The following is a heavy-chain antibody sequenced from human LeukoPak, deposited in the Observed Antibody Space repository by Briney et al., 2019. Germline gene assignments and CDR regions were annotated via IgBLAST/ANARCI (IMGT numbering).Heavy chain of an antibody. Sequence: PGRSLRLSCAASGFTFNTYGMHWVRQAPGKGLEWVAFIQYDGIDKFYADSVKGRFTISRHNSKNALYLQMNSLRVEDTATYYCARDQQLEPFHYWGQGTLVTVSS. D-gene: IGHD1-1*01. V-gene: IGHV3-30*03. CDR1: GFTFNTYG. CDR3: ARDQQLEPFHY. J-gene: IGHJ4*02. CDR2: IQYDGIDK.